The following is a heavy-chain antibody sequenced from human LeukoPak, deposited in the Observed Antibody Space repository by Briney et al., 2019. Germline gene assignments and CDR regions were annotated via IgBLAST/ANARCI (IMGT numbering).Heavy chain of an antibody. Sequence: HPGGSLRLSCAGSGFTFSSYAMSWVRQAPGKGLEWVSAIRDTGATTYDADSVKGRFTISRDNSRSTLYLQMNSLRAEDTALYYCAKDTSIGRYCTNGVCSSFDYWGQGTLVTVSS. CDR1: GFTFSSYA. V-gene: IGHV3-23*01. CDR3: AKDTSIGRYCTNGVCSSFDY. J-gene: IGHJ4*02. D-gene: IGHD2-8*01. CDR2: IRDTGATT.